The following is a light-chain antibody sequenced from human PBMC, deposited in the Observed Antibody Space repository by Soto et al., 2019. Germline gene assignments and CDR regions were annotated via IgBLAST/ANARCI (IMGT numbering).Light chain of an antibody. V-gene: IGKV3-15*01. Sequence: ERVMTQSPATLSVSPGERSTLSCSASQSVSSNLAWYQQKPGQAPRLFIYGASTRATAIPPRFSGSGSGTEFTLTISSLQSEDFAVYYCQQYDNWPITFGQGTRLEIK. CDR1: QSVSSN. J-gene: IGKJ5*01. CDR2: GAS. CDR3: QQYDNWPIT.